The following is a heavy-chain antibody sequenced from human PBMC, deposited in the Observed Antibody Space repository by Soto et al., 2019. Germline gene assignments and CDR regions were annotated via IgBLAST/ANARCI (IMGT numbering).Heavy chain of an antibody. J-gene: IGHJ5*02. V-gene: IGHV1-18*01. CDR3: ARDPFWVVAGTSWFDP. CDR2: ISAYNGNT. D-gene: IGHD6-19*01. CDR1: GYTFTSYG. Sequence: ASVKVSCKASGYTFTSYGISWVRQAPGQGLEWMGWISAYNGNTNYAQKLQGRVTMTTDTSTSTAYMELRSLRSDDTAVYYCARDPFWVVAGTSWFDPRGQGTLVTVSS.